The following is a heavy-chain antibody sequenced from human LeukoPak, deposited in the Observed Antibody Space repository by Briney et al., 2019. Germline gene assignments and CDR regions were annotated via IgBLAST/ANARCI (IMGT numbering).Heavy chain of an antibody. CDR2: ISSSSSYI. CDR3: AKDPFGSGSGRLGMDV. V-gene: IGHV3-21*01. Sequence: GGSLRLSCAASGFTFSTYNMNWVRQAPGKGLEWVSSISSSSSYIYYADSVKGRFTISRDNAKNSLYLQMNSLRADDTAVYYCAKDPFGSGSGRLGMDVWGQGTTVTVSS. D-gene: IGHD3-10*01. CDR1: GFTFSTYN. J-gene: IGHJ6*02.